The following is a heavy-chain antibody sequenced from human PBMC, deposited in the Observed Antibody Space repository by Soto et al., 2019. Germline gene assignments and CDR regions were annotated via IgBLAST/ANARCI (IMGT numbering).Heavy chain of an antibody. D-gene: IGHD4-17*01. V-gene: IGHV3-30-3*01. J-gene: IGHJ3*02. Sequence: QVQLVESGGGVVQPGRSLRLSCAASGFTFNSYAMHWLRQAPGKGLEWVAVISYDGSNKYYADSVKGRFTISRDNSKNTLYPQMNRLRSEDTAVYYCARDLIHDYGCVWGDDAFYIWGQGTMVTVSS. CDR2: ISYDGSNK. CDR1: GFTFNSYA. CDR3: ARDLIHDYGCVWGDDAFYI.